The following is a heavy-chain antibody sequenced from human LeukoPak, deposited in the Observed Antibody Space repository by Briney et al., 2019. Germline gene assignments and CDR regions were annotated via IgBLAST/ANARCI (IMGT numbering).Heavy chain of an antibody. J-gene: IGHJ6*03. CDR2: INHDGST. D-gene: IGHD1-1*01. Sequence: GSLRLSCAASGFTFDDHGMSWVRQPPGKGLEWIGEINHDGSTNYNPSLKSRVTMSIDASKSQFFLTLTPVTAADTAVYYCARGRRYNYYYYYYMDVWGKGTTVTVSS. V-gene: IGHV4-34*01. CDR1: GFTFDDHG. CDR3: ARGRRYNYYYYYYMDV.